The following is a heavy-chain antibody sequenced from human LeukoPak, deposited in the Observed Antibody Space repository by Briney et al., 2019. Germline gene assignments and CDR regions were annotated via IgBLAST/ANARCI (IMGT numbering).Heavy chain of an antibody. CDR2: IIPIFGTA. CDR1: GGTFSSYA. CDR3: ASLRYSSGYYYSGGDY. V-gene: IGHV1-69*13. D-gene: IGHD3-22*01. J-gene: IGHJ4*02. Sequence: SVKVSCKASGGTFSSYAISWVRQAPGQGLEWMGGIIPIFGTANYAQKFQGRVTITADESTSTAYMELSSLRSEDTAVYYCASLRYSSGYYYSGGDYWGQGTLVTVSS.